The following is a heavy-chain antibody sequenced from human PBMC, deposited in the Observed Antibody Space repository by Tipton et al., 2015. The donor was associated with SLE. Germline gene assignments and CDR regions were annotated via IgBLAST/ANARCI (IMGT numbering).Heavy chain of an antibody. CDR1: GFTFSSYT. V-gene: IGHV3-30*04. D-gene: IGHD3-9*01. CDR3: ARDRIRYFDWLFPRWFAP. J-gene: IGHJ5*02. CDR2: ISYDGSNK. Sequence: SLRLSCAASGFTFSSYTMHWVRQAPGKGLEWVAVISYDGSNKYYADSVKGRFTISRDNSKSTLYLQMNSLRVEDTAVYYCARDRIRYFDWLFPRWFAPWGQGTLVTVSS.